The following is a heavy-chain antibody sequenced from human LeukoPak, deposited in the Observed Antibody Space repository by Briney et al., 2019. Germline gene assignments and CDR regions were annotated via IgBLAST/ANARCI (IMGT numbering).Heavy chain of an antibody. D-gene: IGHD5-12*01. V-gene: IGHV3-7*05. CDR2: IKEDGSEK. Sequence: PGGSLRLSCVDSGFTFSVFWMGWVRQAPGKGLEWVATIKEDGSEKYYVDSVKGRFTISRDNAKNSLYLQMNRLRGEDTAVYYCARVSGHSGSPWGQGTLVTVAS. CDR3: ARVSGHSGSP. CDR1: GFTFSVFW. J-gene: IGHJ5*02.